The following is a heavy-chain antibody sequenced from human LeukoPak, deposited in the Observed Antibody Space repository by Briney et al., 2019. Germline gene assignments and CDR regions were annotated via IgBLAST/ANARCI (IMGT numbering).Heavy chain of an antibody. V-gene: IGHV3-53*01. CDR3: ARIVVVVAAHNWFDP. CDR1: GFTVSSNY. D-gene: IGHD2-15*01. CDR2: IYSVGST. J-gene: IGHJ5*02. Sequence: GGSLRLSCAASGFTVSSNYMSWVRQAPGKGLEWVSVIYSVGSTSYAVSVKGRFTISRDNSKNTLYLQMNSLRAEDTAVYYCARIVVVVAAHNWFDPWGQGTPVTVSS.